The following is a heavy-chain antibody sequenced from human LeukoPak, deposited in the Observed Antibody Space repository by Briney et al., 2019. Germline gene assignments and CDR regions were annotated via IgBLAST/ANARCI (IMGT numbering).Heavy chain of an antibody. Sequence: GGSLRLSCAASGFTFSSYSMNWVRQAPGKGLEWVSSISSSSSYIYYADSVKGRFTISRDNAKNSLYLQMNSLRAEDTAVYYCARESQHYDSSGYYNYWGQGTLVTVSS. CDR3: ARESQHYDSSGYYNY. J-gene: IGHJ4*02. CDR2: ISSSSSYI. CDR1: GFTFSSYS. D-gene: IGHD3-22*01. V-gene: IGHV3-21*01.